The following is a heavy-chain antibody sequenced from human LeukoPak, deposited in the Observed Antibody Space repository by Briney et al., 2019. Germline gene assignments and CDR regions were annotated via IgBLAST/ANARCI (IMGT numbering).Heavy chain of an antibody. Sequence: GGSLRLSCAASGFTFSSYSMNWVRQAPGKGLEWVSYISSSSSTRYYADSVKGRFTISRDNAKNSLYLQMHSLRDEDTAVYYCARNPTYYESMTGYLDNWGQGTLVTVSS. CDR2: ISSSSSTR. V-gene: IGHV3-48*02. J-gene: IGHJ4*02. D-gene: IGHD3-9*01. CDR1: GFTFSSYS. CDR3: ARNPTYYESMTGYLDN.